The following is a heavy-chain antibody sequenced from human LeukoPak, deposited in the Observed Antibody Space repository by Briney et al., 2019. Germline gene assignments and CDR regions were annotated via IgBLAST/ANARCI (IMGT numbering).Heavy chain of an antibody. CDR1: GFSFSTYW. CDR2: ISSSSSYI. J-gene: IGHJ5*02. V-gene: IGHV3-21*01. D-gene: IGHD5-18*01. CDR3: ARAMEDTAMVLWFGP. Sequence: GESLRLSCAASGFSFSTYWMHWVRQAPGKGLEWVSSISSSSSYIYYADSVKGRFTISRDNAKNSLYLQMNSLRAEDTAVYYCARAMEDTAMVLWFGPWGQGTLVTVSS.